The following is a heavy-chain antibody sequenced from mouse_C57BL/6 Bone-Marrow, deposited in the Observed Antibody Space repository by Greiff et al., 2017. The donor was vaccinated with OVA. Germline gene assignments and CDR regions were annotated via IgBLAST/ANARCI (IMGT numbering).Heavy chain of an antibody. CDR2: IDPSDSET. CDR1: GYTFTSYW. Sequence: QVQLQQPGAELVRPGSSVKLSCKASGYTFTSYWMHWVKQRPIQGLEWIGNIDPSDSETHYNQKFKDKATLTVDKSSSTAYMQLSSLTSEDSAVYYWAYGITTVVSYYAMDYWGQGTSVTVSS. J-gene: IGHJ4*01. V-gene: IGHV1-52*01. CDR3: AYGITTVVSYYAMDY. D-gene: IGHD1-1*01.